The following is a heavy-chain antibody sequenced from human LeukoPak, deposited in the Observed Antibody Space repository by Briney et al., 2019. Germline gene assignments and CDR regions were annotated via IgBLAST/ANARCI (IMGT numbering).Heavy chain of an antibody. Sequence: SETLSLTCTVSGGSVSSGSYYWSWIRQPPGKGLEWIGYIYYSGSTNYNPSLKSRVTISVDTSKNQFSLKLSSVTAADTAVYYCASQYCSGGSCKDYWGQGTPVTVSS. V-gene: IGHV4-61*01. J-gene: IGHJ4*02. CDR2: IYYSGST. CDR1: GGSVSSGSYY. D-gene: IGHD2-15*01. CDR3: ASQYCSGGSCKDY.